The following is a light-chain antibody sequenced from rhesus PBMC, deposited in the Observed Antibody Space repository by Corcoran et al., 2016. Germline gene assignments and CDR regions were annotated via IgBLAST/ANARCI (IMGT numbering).Light chain of an antibody. J-gene: IGLJ1*01. V-gene: IGLV2-32*02. CDR1: SSDIGGYNY. Sequence: AALTQPRSVSGSPGQSVTISCNGTSSDIGGYNYVSWYQQHPGTAPKRMIYEVSKRPSGVSDRFSGSKSGKKASLTISGLQAEDEADFFCSSYASSNTYYIFGAGTRLTVL. CDR3: SSYASSNTYYI. CDR2: EVS.